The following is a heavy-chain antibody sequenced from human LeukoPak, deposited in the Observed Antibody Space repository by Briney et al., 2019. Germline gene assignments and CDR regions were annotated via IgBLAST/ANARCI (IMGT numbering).Heavy chain of an antibody. V-gene: IGHV3-69-1*01. CDR2: ISSSYAI. CDR1: GFTFTAFT. Sequence: GGSLRLSCAASGFTFTAFTINWVRQAPGKGLEWVSSISSSYAIYFADSVRGRLTISRDNAKNSVYLHMNSLRAEDTAVYYCARDRHFVAFDIWGQGTMVTVSS. J-gene: IGHJ3*02. CDR3: ARDRHFVAFDI.